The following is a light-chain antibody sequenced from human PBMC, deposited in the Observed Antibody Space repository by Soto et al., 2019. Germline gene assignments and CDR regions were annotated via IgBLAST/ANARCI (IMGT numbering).Light chain of an antibody. CDR1: SXDIGNYNY. Sequence: QSVLTQPASVSGSPGQSITISCTGTSXDIGNYNYVSWYQQHPGKAPKVMIYEVHNRPSGVSNRFSGSKSGNTASLTISGLQAEDEADYYCCSYTSTYTLLFGGGTKVTVL. J-gene: IGLJ2*01. CDR2: EVH. CDR3: CSYTSTYTLL. V-gene: IGLV2-14*01.